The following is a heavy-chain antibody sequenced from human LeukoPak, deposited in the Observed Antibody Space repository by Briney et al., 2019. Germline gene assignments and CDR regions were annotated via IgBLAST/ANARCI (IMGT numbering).Heavy chain of an antibody. CDR1: GFPLNHYY. CDR3: ARLGVIRRYSSPIRAYYYYLDV. J-gene: IGHJ6*03. CDR2: IYSSDSTL. V-gene: IGHV3-11*01. D-gene: IGHD6-19*01. Sequence: GGPLTLLCALSGFPLNHYYMIGLRQAPGKGLEGVSYIYSSDSTLYYAVCVKGRFTISRDKAKISLYVQMNSLRAEDTAVYCCARLGVIRRYSSPIRAYYYYLDVWGKGTTVTVSS.